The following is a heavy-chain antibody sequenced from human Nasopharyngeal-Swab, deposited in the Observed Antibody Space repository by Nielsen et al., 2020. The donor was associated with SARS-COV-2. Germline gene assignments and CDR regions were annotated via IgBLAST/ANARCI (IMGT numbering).Heavy chain of an antibody. CDR3: ARVPCSSTSCYVGGYGMDV. CDR2: IYSGGST. Sequence: GGSLRLSWAASGFTVSSNYMSWVRQAPGTGLEWVSVIYSGGSTYYADSVKGRFTISRDNSKNTLYLQMNSLRAEDTAVYYCARVPCSSTSCYVGGYGMDVWGQGTTVTVSS. CDR1: GFTVSSNY. J-gene: IGHJ6*02. D-gene: IGHD2-2*01. V-gene: IGHV3-53*01.